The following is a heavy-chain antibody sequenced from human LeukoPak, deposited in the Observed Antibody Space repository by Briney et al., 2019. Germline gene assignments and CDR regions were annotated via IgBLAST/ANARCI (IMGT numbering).Heavy chain of an antibody. Sequence: SETLSLTCTVSGVSISSSSYYWGWIRQPPGKGLEWIGSIYYSGSTYYNPALKSRVTISVDTSKNQFYLKLSSVTAADTAVYYCARPSRGYSYEFDYWGQGTLVTVSS. CDR2: IYYSGST. V-gene: IGHV4-39*01. J-gene: IGHJ4*02. D-gene: IGHD5-18*01. CDR3: ARPSRGYSYEFDY. CDR1: GVSISSSSYY.